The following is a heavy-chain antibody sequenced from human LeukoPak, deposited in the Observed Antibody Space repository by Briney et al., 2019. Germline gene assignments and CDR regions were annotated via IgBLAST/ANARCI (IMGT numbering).Heavy chain of an antibody. CDR3: ASSAYTAGMDV. CDR2: FDPKDGET. V-gene: IGHV1-24*01. D-gene: IGHD5-18*01. CDR1: GYTLTELS. J-gene: IGHJ6*04. Sequence: ASVTVSCKVSGYTLTELSMHWVRQAPGKGLEWMGSFDPKDGETNYAQKFQGRVTMTEDTSTDTAYMELSSLRSEDTAVYYCASSAYTAGMDVWGKGTTVTISS.